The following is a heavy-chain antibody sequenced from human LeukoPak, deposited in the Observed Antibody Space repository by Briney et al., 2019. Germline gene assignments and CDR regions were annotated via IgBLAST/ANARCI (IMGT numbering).Heavy chain of an antibody. CDR2: IYYSGST. Sequence: PSETLSLTCTVSGGSISSYYWSWVRQPPGEGLEWIGYIYYSGSTNYNPSLKSRVTISVDTSKNQFSLNLSSVTAADTAVYYCARVYRGVAPFYWGQGTLVTVSS. J-gene: IGHJ4*02. CDR1: GGSISSYY. CDR3: ARVYRGVAPFY. V-gene: IGHV4-59*01. D-gene: IGHD3-3*01.